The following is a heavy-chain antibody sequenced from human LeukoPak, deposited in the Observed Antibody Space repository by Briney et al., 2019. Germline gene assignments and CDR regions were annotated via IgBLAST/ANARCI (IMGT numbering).Heavy chain of an antibody. CDR3: ARSQGYSSGESPFDY. D-gene: IGHD6-19*01. CDR1: GFTFDDYG. J-gene: IGHJ4*02. CDR2: INWNGGST. Sequence: GGSLRLSCAASGFTFDDYGMSWVRQAPGKGLEWVSGINWNGGSTGYADSVKGRFTISRDNAKNSLYLQMNSLRAEDTALYYCARSQGYSSGESPFDYWGRGTLVTVSS. V-gene: IGHV3-20*04.